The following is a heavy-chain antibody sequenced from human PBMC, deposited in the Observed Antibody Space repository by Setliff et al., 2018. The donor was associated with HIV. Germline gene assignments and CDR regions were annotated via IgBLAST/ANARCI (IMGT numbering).Heavy chain of an antibody. Sequence: PGGSLRLSCAASGFTFSSYWMNWVRQAPGKGLEWVSYISSSGSTIYYADSVKGRFITFRDNAKNSLYLQMNSLRAEDTAVYYCARESYNYGYNDWGQGTLVTVSS. CDR1: GFTFSSYW. CDR2: ISSSGSTI. V-gene: IGHV3-48*04. CDR3: ARESYNYGYND. D-gene: IGHD5-18*01. J-gene: IGHJ4*02.